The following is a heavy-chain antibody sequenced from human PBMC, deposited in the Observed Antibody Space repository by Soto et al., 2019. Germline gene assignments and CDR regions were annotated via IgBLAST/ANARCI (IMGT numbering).Heavy chain of an antibody. V-gene: IGHV4-59*08. Sequence: ASETLSLTCTVSGASFRSNYWVWIRQSPGKGLEWIGWLPYGGSATYNPSLKSRVTVSIDTSKNQFSLKLSSVTAADTAVYYCARHNYGSGSTYFDYWGQGTLVTVSS. J-gene: IGHJ4*02. CDR1: GASFRSNY. CDR3: ARHNYGSGSTYFDY. D-gene: IGHD3-10*01. CDR2: LPYGGSA.